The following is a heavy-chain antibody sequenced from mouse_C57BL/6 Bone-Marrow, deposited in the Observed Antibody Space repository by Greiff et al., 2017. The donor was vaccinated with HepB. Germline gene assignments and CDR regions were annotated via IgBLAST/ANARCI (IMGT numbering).Heavy chain of an antibody. CDR2: ISNLAYSI. V-gene: IGHV5-15*01. J-gene: IGHJ1*03. CDR1: GFTFSDYG. D-gene: IGHD2-14*01. Sequence: EVQLVESGGGLVQPGGSLKLSCAASGFTFSDYGMAWVRQAPRKGPEWVAFISNLAYSIYYADTVTGRFTISRENAKNTLYLEMSSLRSEDTAMYYCARGYGDWYFDVWGTGTTVTVSS. CDR3: ARGYGDWYFDV.